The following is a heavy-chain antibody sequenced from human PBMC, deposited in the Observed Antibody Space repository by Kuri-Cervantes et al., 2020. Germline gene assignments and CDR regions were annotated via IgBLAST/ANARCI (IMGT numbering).Heavy chain of an antibody. CDR3: ARDSGVWFGDYYYGMDV. V-gene: IGHV3-30*03. Sequence: GESLKISCAASGFTFSSYGMHWVRQAPGKGLEWVAVISYDGSNKYYADSVKGRFTISRDNSKNMLYLQMNSLRAEDTAVYYCARDSGVWFGDYYYGMDVWGQGTTVTVSS. CDR1: GFTFSSYG. CDR2: ISYDGSNK. D-gene: IGHD3-10*01. J-gene: IGHJ6*02.